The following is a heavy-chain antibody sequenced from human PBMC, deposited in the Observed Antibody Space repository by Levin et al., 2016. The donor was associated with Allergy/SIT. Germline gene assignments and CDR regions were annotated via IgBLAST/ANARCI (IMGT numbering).Heavy chain of an antibody. CDR2: IKSKTDGGTT. D-gene: IGHD2-15*01. J-gene: IGHJ5*02. CDR1: GFTFSNAW. CDR3: TTDIWYDVVVVAATYNWFDP. Sequence: GESLKISCAASGFTFSNAWMTWVRQAPGKGLEWLGRIKSKTDGGTTDYAAPVKGRFTISRDDSKNTLYLQMSSLKTEDTAVYYCTTDIWYDVVVVAATYNWFDPWGQGTLVTVSS. V-gene: IGHV3-15*01.